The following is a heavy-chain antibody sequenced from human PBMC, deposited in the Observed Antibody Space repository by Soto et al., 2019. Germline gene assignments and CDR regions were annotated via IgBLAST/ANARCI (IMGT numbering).Heavy chain of an antibody. D-gene: IGHD3-22*01. CDR1: GFTFSSYG. CDR2: ISYDGSNK. Sequence: PVGSLRLSCAASGFTFSSYGMHWVRQAPGKGLEWVAVISYDGSNKYYADSVKGRFTISRDNSKNTLYLQMNSLRAEDTAVYYCAKGPTPSSGYYTPFDYWGQGTLVTVSS. CDR3: AKGPTPSSGYYTPFDY. V-gene: IGHV3-30*18. J-gene: IGHJ4*02.